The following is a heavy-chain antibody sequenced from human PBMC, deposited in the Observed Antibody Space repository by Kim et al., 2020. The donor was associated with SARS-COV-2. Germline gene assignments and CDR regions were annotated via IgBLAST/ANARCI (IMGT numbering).Heavy chain of an antibody. D-gene: IGHD3-22*01. CDR3: ARVLGYYYDSSGYFDY. CDR2: ISAYNGNT. V-gene: IGHV1-18*01. J-gene: IGHJ4*02. CDR1: GYTFTSYG. Sequence: ASVKVSCKASGYTFTSYGISWVRQAPGQGLEWMGWISAYNGNTNYAQKLQGRVTMTTDTSTSTAYMELRSLRSDDTAVYYCARVLGYYYDSSGYFDYWGQGTLVTVSS.